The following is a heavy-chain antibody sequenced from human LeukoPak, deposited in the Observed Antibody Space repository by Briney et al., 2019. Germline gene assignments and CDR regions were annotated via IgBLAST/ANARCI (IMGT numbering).Heavy chain of an antibody. D-gene: IGHD2-21*02. CDR3: TSWGDTTAEYFQR. CDR1: GFTFSNYW. J-gene: IGHJ1*01. V-gene: IGHV3-74*01. Sequence: GGSLRLSCAASGFTFSNYWMHWVRHAPGKGLVWVSRMNSDGSSTSYADSVKGRFTISRDNAKNTLYLQMNSLRAEDTAVYYCTSWGDTTAEYFQRWGQGTLVTVSS. CDR2: MNSDGSST.